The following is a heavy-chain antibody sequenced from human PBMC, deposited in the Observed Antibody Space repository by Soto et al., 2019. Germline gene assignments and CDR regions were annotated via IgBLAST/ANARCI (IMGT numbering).Heavy chain of an antibody. CDR2: IFHSGNT. D-gene: IGHD3-16*01. J-gene: IGHJ6*02. V-gene: IGHV4-4*02. CDR3: ARRNWGMDV. CDR1: SGSIGTTNW. Sequence: QVQLQESGPGLVKPSGTLSLTCAVSSGSIGTTNWWSWVRQTPGKGLEWIGEIFHSGNTYYNPSLASRVTISVDTSKNQFSLNLRSVTAADTAVYYCARRNWGMDVWGQGTTVTVSS.